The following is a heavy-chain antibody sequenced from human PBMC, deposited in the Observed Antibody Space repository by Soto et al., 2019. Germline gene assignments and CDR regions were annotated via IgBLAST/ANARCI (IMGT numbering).Heavy chain of an antibody. D-gene: IGHD2-8*01. CDR1: GFTFDDYA. V-gene: IGHV3-9*01. CDR2: ISWNSGSI. Sequence: SLRLSCAASGFTFDDYAMHWVRQAPGKGLEWVSGISWNSGSIGYADSVKGRFTISRDNAKNSLYLQMNSLRAEDTALYYCAKESMVAITWSDGMDVWGQGTTVTVSS. J-gene: IGHJ6*02. CDR3: AKESMVAITWSDGMDV.